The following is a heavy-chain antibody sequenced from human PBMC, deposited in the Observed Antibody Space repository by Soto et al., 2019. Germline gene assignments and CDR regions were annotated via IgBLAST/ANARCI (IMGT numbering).Heavy chain of an antibody. CDR2: ISGSGGST. Sequence: PGVSRRLSWAASGVTFSTYAMIWFRHAPGKGLEWVSAISGSGGSTYYADSVKGRFTISRYNSKNTLYLQMNSLRAKDTAVYYCAKAKGYDYGELDYWAPGALVPVSS. D-gene: IGHD4-17*01. J-gene: IGHJ4*02. V-gene: IGHV3-23*01. CDR1: GVTFSTYA. CDR3: AKAKGYDYGELDY.